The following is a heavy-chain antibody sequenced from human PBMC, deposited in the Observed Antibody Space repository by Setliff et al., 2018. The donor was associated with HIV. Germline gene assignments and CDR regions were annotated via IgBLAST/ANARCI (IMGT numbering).Heavy chain of an antibody. D-gene: IGHD5-12*01. CDR3: ARDGGREMATTYYYYYGMDV. J-gene: IGHJ6*02. V-gene: IGHV3-11*06. CDR1: GFTFSDYY. Sequence: NPGGSLRLSCAASGFTFSDYYMSWIRQAPGKGLEWVSYITGSSSYTNYADSVKGRFTISRDNAKNSLYLQMNSLRAEDTAVYYCARDGGREMATTYYYYYGMDVWGQGTTVTVSS. CDR2: ITGSSSYT.